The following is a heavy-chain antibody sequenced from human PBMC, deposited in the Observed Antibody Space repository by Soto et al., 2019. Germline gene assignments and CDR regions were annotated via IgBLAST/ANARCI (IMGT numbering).Heavy chain of an antibody. CDR3: AVAMVREILIFESSGMHV. D-gene: IGHD3-10*01. V-gene: IGHV1-69*01. CDR1: GGSFNNYA. Sequence: QVHLVQSGAAVKKPGSSVKVSCKTSGGSFNNYAVSWVRQAPGQGLEWMGGIIPNFDTPKYAQKFQDRVTMIADESTSTGYMELRSLRSNDTAVYDCAVAMVREILIFESSGMHVWGQGTTVIVSS. CDR2: IIPNFDTP. J-gene: IGHJ6*02.